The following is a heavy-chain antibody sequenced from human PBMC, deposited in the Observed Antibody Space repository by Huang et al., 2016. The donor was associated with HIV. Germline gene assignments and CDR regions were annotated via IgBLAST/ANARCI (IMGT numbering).Heavy chain of an antibody. CDR3: ARLIGSPSFYYGLDV. CDR1: GYRFRSNW. CDR2: IYPGDSDT. V-gene: IGHV5-51*01. J-gene: IGHJ6*02. D-gene: IGHD3-10*01. Sequence: EVQLVQSGAEVKKPGESRKISCKGSGYRFRSNWIGGVRKMPGKGREWMGIIYPGDSDTRYSPSFQGQVTISADKSFNTAYLQWSSLKASDTAMYYCARLIGSPSFYYGLDVWGQGTTVTVSS.